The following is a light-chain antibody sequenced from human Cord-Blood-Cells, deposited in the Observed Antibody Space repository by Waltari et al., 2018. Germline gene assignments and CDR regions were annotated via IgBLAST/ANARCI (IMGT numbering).Light chain of an antibody. J-gene: IGKJ1*01. V-gene: IGKV1-5*03. CDR2: KAS. CDR3: QQYNSYSWT. CDR1: QSISSW. Sequence: DIQMTQSPSTLSASVGDSVTITCRASQSISSWLAWYQQKPGKAPKLLIYKASSLESGVPSRFSGSGSGTEFTLTISSLQPDDFATYYCQQYNSYSWTFGQGP.